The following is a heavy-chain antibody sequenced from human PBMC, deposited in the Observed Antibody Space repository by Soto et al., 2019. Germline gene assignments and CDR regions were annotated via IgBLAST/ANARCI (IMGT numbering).Heavy chain of an antibody. D-gene: IGHD3-9*01. CDR3: ARDLGDYDILTGYYPRRYYYYGMDV. Sequence: ASVKVSCKASGYTFTSYAMHCVRQAPGQRLEWMGWINAGNGNTKYSQKFQGRVTITRDTSASTAYMELSSLRSEDTAVYYCARDLGDYDILTGYYPRRYYYYGMDVWGQGTTVTVS. J-gene: IGHJ6*02. CDR1: GYTFTSYA. CDR2: INAGNGNT. V-gene: IGHV1-3*01.